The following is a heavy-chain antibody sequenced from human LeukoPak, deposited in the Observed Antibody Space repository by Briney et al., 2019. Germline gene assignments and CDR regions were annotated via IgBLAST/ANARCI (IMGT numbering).Heavy chain of an antibody. CDR1: GFTFSSYA. Sequence: PGGSLRVSCAASGFTFSSYAMSWVRQAPEKGLEWVSGISVSGGSTYYADSVKGRFTISRDNSKNTLYLQMNSPRAEDTAVYYCARDPYGDYVFDYWGQGTLVTVSS. V-gene: IGHV3-23*01. CDR3: ARDPYGDYVFDY. CDR2: ISVSGGST. J-gene: IGHJ4*02. D-gene: IGHD4-17*01.